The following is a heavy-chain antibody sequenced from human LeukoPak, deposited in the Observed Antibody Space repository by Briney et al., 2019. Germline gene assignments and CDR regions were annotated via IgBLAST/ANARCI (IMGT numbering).Heavy chain of an antibody. CDR1: GGSLSSYY. Sequence: KPSETLSLTCTVSGGSLSSYYWSWTRQPPGKGLEWLGYIYSSGSTNYNPSLRSRVTISLVTSKNQFSLNLSSVTAADTAVYYCARDVYCGGDCSYFDSWGQGTLVTVSS. J-gene: IGHJ4*02. CDR3: ARDVYCGGDCSYFDS. D-gene: IGHD2-21*02. V-gene: IGHV4-59*01. CDR2: IYSSGST.